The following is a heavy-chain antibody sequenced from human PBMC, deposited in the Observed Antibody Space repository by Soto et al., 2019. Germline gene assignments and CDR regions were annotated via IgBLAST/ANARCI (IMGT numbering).Heavy chain of an antibody. CDR2: ISSSSSTI. J-gene: IGHJ6*03. D-gene: IGHD3-10*01. V-gene: IGHV3-48*01. Sequence: GGSLRLSCAASGFTFSSYSMNWVRQAPGKGLEWVSYISSSSSTIYYADSVKGRFTISRDNAKNSLYLQMNSLRAEDTAVYYCARADYYGSGSSYYYYMDVWGKGTTVTVSS. CDR3: ARADYYGSGSSYYYYMDV. CDR1: GFTFSSYS.